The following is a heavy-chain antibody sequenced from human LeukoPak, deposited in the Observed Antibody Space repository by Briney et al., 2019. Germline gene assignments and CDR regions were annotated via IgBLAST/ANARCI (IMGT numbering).Heavy chain of an antibody. CDR3: ATSKYSGSY. Sequence: GGSLRLSCAASGFTFSSSGMNWVRQAPGKGLEWVSAISGSGGRIYYGASVKGRFTISRDNSKNTLNLQMNSLRAEDTAVYYCATSKYSGSYWGQGTLVTVSS. CDR2: ISGSGGRI. J-gene: IGHJ4*02. CDR1: GFTFSSSG. D-gene: IGHD1-26*01. V-gene: IGHV3-23*01.